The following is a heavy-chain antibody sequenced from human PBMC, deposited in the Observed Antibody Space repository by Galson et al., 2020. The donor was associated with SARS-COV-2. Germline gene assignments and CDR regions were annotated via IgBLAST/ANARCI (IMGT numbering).Heavy chain of an antibody. V-gene: IGHV4-61*02. D-gene: IGHD6-13*01. Sequence: SETLSLTCTVSNGSISSGSYYWTWIRQSAGKGLEWIGRIYTSGSTNYNPSLKRRGIISVDPSKNQFSRQLSSVTAADTAVYYCARGAALAFDYWGRGTLVTVSS. CDR2: IYTSGST. CDR1: NGSISSGSYY. CDR3: ARGAALAFDY. J-gene: IGHJ4*02.